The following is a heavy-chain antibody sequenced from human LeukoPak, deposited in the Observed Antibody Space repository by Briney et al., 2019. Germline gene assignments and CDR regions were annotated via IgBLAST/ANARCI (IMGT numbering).Heavy chain of an antibody. J-gene: IGHJ4*02. CDR2: ISAADSDT. CDR3: ARQNGGGHFDY. Sequence: GESLKISCKGSEYSFSPYWIGWVRQMPGKGLEWMGIISAADSDTRYSPSFQGQVTFSVDKSISTAYLQWSSLKASDTAIYYCARQNGGGHFDYWGQGTLATVSS. D-gene: IGHD3-16*01. CDR1: EYSFSPYW. V-gene: IGHV5-51*01.